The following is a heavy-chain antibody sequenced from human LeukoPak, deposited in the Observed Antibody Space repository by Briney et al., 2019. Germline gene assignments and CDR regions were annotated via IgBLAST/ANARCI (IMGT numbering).Heavy chain of an antibody. D-gene: IGHD6-13*01. J-gene: IGHJ6*02. V-gene: IGHV5-51*01. Sequence: GESLKISCKGSGYSFTSYWIGWARQMPGKGLEWMGIIYPGDSDTRYSPSFQGQVTISADKSISTAYLQWSSLKASDTAMYYCASTIAAAPLGMDVWGQGTTVTVSS. CDR1: GYSFTSYW. CDR2: IYPGDSDT. CDR3: ASTIAAAPLGMDV.